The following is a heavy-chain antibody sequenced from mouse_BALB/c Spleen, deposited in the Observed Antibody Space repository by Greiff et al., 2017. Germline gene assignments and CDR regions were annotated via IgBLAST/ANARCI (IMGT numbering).Heavy chain of an antibody. CDR1: GFSLTGYG. CDR2: IWGDGST. V-gene: IGHV2-6-7*01. Sequence: VMLVESGPGLVAPSQSLSITCTVSGFSLTGYGVNWVRQPPGKGLEWLGMIWGDGSTDYNSALKSRLSISKDNAKSQVFLKMNSLQTDDTARYYCARDPDFDYDGDYAMDYWGQGTSVTVSS. CDR3: ARDPDFDYDGDYAMDY. J-gene: IGHJ4*01. D-gene: IGHD2-4*01.